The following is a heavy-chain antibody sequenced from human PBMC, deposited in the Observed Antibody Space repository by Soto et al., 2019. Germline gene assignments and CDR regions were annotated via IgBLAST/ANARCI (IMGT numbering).Heavy chain of an antibody. D-gene: IGHD2-21*01. CDR3: ARDLYVYCGTACFQLDV. CDR2: MYNTGST. J-gene: IGHJ6*02. CDR1: RSAISRHY. V-gene: IGHV4-59*11. Sequence: PSVTLSGTCSVARSAISRHYWSWSRQPPWKGLEWIGYMYNTGSTVYNPSFKSRVTISVDTSKNQFSLTLNSVTPAHTAVYYCARDLYVYCGTACFQLDVWGQGTTVP.